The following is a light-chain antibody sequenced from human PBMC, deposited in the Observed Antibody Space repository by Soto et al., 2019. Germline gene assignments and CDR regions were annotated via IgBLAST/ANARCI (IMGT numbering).Light chain of an antibody. Sequence: DIQMTQSPSTLSASVGDRVTITCRASQSISSWLAWDQQKPGKAPKLLIYKASSLESGVPSRFSRSGSGTEFTLTISSLQTDDFATYYCQQYNSYSYTFGQGTKLEIK. J-gene: IGKJ2*01. CDR2: KAS. CDR1: QSISSW. V-gene: IGKV1-5*03. CDR3: QQYNSYSYT.